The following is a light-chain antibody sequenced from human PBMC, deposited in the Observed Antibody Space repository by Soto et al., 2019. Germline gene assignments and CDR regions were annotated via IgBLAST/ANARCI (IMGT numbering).Light chain of an antibody. CDR3: QQFNNWPLT. J-gene: IGKJ4*01. V-gene: IGKV3-15*01. CDR1: QTVSSD. Sequence: EIVMTQSPVTLSVSPGERATLSCRASQTVSSDVAWYQHKPGQAPRLVIYGASTRATGIPARFSGSGSGTEFTLTVSSLQSEDFAVYYCQQFNNWPLTFGGGTKVEIK. CDR2: GAS.